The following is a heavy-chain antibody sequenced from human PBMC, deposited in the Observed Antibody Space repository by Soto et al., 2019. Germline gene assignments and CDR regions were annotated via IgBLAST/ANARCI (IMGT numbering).Heavy chain of an antibody. D-gene: IGHD3-3*01. Sequence: XTPSLPSAVSGXSMPSIEHGAWIRQPPGRGLEWVASIYHTGTNYYNPSLKSRVTISVDTSRNQFSLNLRPVTAAYSAVYYCARTDNVGYYQHFGQGNLGTVSS. CDR1: GXSMPSIEH. V-gene: IGHV4-38-2*01. CDR3: ARTDNVGYYQH. CDR2: IYHTGTN. J-gene: IGHJ1*01.